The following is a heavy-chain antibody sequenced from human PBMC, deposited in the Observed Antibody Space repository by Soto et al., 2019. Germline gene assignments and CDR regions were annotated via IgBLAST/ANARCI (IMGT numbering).Heavy chain of an antibody. CDR3: ARGITVTRFASDTYYYYYGMDV. Sequence: SVKVSCKASGGTFSSYAISWVRQAPGQGLEWMGGIIPIFGTANYAQKFQGRVTITADESTSTAYMELSSLRSEDTAVYYCARGITVTRFASDTYYYYYGMDVWGQGTTVTVS. D-gene: IGHD4-17*01. CDR2: IIPIFGTA. V-gene: IGHV1-69*13. CDR1: GGTFSSYA. J-gene: IGHJ6*02.